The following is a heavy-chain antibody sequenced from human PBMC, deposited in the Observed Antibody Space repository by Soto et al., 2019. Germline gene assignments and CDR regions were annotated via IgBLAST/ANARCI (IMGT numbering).Heavy chain of an antibody. CDR3: ARDTPPTDY. CDR2: ISAYNTNT. J-gene: IGHJ4*02. V-gene: IGHV1-18*01. CDR1: GYTFTSYH. Sequence: QVQLVQSGAEVKKPGASVKVSCKTSGYTFTSYHISWVRQAPGQGLEWMGWISAYNTNTNYAQKFPGRVTMTTDTLKSTAYMALRSLRSDDTAVYYCARDTPPTDYWGQGTLVTVSS.